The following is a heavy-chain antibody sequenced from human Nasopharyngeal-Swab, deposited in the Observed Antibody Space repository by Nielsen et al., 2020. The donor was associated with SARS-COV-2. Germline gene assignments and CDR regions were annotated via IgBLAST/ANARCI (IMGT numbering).Heavy chain of an antibody. CDR1: GYTFTSYD. V-gene: IGHV1-46*01. D-gene: IGHD3-16*02. J-gene: IGHJ4*02. CDR3: AREPRYYDYVWGSYRYGYFDY. CDR2: INPSGGST. Sequence: ASVKVSCKASGYTFTSYDINWVRQAPGQGLEWMGIINPSGGSTSYAQKFQGRVTMTRDTSTSTVYMELSSLRSEDTAVYYCAREPRYYDYVWGSYRYGYFDYWGQGTLVTVSS.